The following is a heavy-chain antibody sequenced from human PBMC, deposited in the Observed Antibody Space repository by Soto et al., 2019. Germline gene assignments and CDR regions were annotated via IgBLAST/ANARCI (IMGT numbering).Heavy chain of an antibody. J-gene: IGHJ4*02. CDR3: ARSSEAAAGAFDY. D-gene: IGHD6-13*01. Sequence: QVQLQESGPGLVKPSETLSLTCTVSGGSISSYYWSWIRQPPGKGLDWIGYIYYSGSTNYNPSLKSRVTISVDTSKNQFSLKLSSVTAADTAVYYCARSSEAAAGAFDYWGQGTLVTVSS. V-gene: IGHV4-59*01. CDR1: GGSISSYY. CDR2: IYYSGST.